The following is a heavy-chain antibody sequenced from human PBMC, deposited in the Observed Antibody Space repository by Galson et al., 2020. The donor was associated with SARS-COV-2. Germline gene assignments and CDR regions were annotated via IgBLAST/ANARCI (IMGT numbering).Heavy chain of an antibody. Sequence: ASVKVSCKASGYTFTGYYMHWVRQAPGQGLEWMGWLNPNSGGTNYAQKFQGRVTMTRDTSISTAYMELSRLRSDDTAVYYCARGGLMVRGVIYYYYYGMDVWGQGTTVTVSS. V-gene: IGHV1-2*02. D-gene: IGHD3-10*01. CDR1: GYTFTGYY. J-gene: IGHJ6*02. CDR3: ARGGLMVRGVIYYYYYGMDV. CDR2: LNPNSGGT.